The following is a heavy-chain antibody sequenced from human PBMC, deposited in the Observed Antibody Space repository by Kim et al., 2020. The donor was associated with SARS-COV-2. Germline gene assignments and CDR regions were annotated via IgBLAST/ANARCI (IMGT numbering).Heavy chain of an antibody. CDR2: INAGSGST. Sequence: ASVKVSCKASGYTFLSYTIHWVRQAPGQRREWMGWINAGSGSTKYSQKFQDRVAISRDTSANTTYMELTSLRSEDTAIYYCARVPGFCSTSSCYIRVDYWGQGTLVAVSS. CDR3: ARVPGFCSTSSCYIRVDY. D-gene: IGHD2-2*02. V-gene: IGHV1-3*01. J-gene: IGHJ4*02. CDR1: GYTFLSYT.